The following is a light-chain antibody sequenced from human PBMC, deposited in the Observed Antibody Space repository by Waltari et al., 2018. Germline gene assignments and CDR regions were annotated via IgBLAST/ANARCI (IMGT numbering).Light chain of an antibody. CDR1: QSVYSY. Sequence: EIVLTQSPATLSLSPGDRATLSCRASQSVYSYLGWYQQKPGQAPRLLIYDVFNRATGIPARFSGSGSGTDFTPTISSLEPEDFAVYYCQQRRSWPLTFGGGTKVEIK. J-gene: IGKJ4*01. CDR2: DVF. V-gene: IGKV3-11*01. CDR3: QQRRSWPLT.